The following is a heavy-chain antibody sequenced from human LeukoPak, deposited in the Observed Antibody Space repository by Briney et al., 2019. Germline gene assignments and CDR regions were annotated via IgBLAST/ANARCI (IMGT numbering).Heavy chain of an antibody. D-gene: IGHD3-3*01. J-gene: IGHJ5*02. CDR1: GGSISSSSYY. V-gene: IGHV4-39*01. Sequence: SETLSLTCTVSGGSISSSSYYWGWIRQPPGKGLEWIGSIYYSGSTYYNPSLKSRVTISVDTSKNQFSLKLSSVTAADTAVYYCARRERQYYDFWSGYNRNWFDPWGQGTLVTVSS. CDR2: IYYSGST. CDR3: ARRERQYYDFWSGYNRNWFDP.